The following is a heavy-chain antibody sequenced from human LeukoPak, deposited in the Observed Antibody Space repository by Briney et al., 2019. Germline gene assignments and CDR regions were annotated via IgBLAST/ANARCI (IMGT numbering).Heavy chain of an antibody. D-gene: IGHD6-13*01. Sequence: SETLSLTCTVSGGSISSSSYYWGWIRQPPGKGLEWIGIIYYSGSTYYNPSLKSRVTISVDTSKNQFSLKLSSVTAADTAVYYCARQGRASSSYMEEFDYWGQGTLVTVSS. CDR2: IYYSGST. V-gene: IGHV4-39*01. CDR3: ARQGRASSSYMEEFDY. CDR1: GGSISSSSYY. J-gene: IGHJ4*02.